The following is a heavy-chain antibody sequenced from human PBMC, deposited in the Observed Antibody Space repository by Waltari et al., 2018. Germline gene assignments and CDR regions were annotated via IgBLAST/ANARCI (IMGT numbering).Heavy chain of an antibody. D-gene: IGHD3-22*01. CDR3: TTFGYPHSFDV. J-gene: IGHJ3*01. CDR2: VFRSGFA. V-gene: IGHV4-39*07. Sequence: QLQLQQSGPGLVKHSETLSLPCPIYGHWASRSEDYWDWIRQTPGKGLEWIGNVFRSGFAYYNSAFKSRATISIDTSKKQFSLRLNFVTAADTGTYYCTTFGYPHSFDVWSQGTLVTVSS. CDR1: GHWASRSEDY.